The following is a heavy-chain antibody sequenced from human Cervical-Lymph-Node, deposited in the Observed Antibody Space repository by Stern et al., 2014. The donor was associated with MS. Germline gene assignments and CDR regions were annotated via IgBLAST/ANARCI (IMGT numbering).Heavy chain of an antibody. V-gene: IGHV2-5*02. CDR2: IYWDEDK. CDR1: GFSLSTSAVG. Sequence: QITLKESGPTLVKPTQTLTPTCTFSGFSLSTSAVGVGWIRQPPGKALEWLAPIYWDEDKHYSPSLKSRLSITTDTSKNLVVLAMTNMDPVDTGTYYCAHRRGYSYGYVDYWGQGTLVIVSS. CDR3: AHRRGYSYGYVDY. D-gene: IGHD5-18*01. J-gene: IGHJ4*02.